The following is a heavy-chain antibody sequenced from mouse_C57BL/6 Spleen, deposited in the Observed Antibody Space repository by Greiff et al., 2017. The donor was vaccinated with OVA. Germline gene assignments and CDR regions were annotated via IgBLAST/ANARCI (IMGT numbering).Heavy chain of an antibody. CDR1: GYTFTDYN. CDR3: EKSYYGSSLSYWYFDV. D-gene: IGHD1-1*01. CDR2: INPNNGGT. J-gene: IGHJ1*03. Sequence: EVQLQQSGPELVKPGASVKMSCKASGYTFTDYNMHWVKQSHGKSLEWIGYINPNNGGTSYNQKFKGKATVTVNKSSSTAYMELRSRTSEDSAVYYCEKSYYGSSLSYWYFDVWGTGTTVTVSS. V-gene: IGHV1-22*01.